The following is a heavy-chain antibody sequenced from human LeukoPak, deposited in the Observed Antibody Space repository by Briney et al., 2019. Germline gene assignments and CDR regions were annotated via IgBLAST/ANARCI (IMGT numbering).Heavy chain of an antibody. Sequence: GESLKISCKGSGYTFTSNWIGWVRQMPGKGLGWMGIIYPGDSDTRYSPSFQGQVNILADNSISTAYLQWSSLKVSDTAMYYCGRRLGGTAGIWFGPWGQGTLVTVSS. J-gene: IGHJ5*02. D-gene: IGHD1-14*01. CDR2: IYPGDSDT. V-gene: IGHV5-51*01. CDR1: GYTFTSNW. CDR3: GRRLGGTAGIWFGP.